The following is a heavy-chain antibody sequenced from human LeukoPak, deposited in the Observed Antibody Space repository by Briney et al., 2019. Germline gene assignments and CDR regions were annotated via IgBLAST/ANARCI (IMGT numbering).Heavy chain of an antibody. V-gene: IGHV4-34*01. D-gene: IGHD3-10*01. Sequence: SETLSLTCAVYGGSFSGYYWSWIRQPPGKGLEWIGEINHSGSTNYNPSLKSRVTISVDTSKNQFSLKLSSVTAADTAVYYCARGRGMVRGVIMTKYYYYMDVWGRGTTVTVSS. CDR3: ARGRGMVRGVIMTKYYYYMDV. J-gene: IGHJ6*03. CDR2: INHSGST. CDR1: GGSFSGYY.